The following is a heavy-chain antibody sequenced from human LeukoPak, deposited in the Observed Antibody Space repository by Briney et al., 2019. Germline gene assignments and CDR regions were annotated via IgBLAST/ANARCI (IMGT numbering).Heavy chain of an antibody. Sequence: PSETLSLTCSVSGDSISSDVYYWSWIRQPAGKGLEWIGRIYASGSTTYNSSLKSRVTISIDTAKNQFSLELTYVTAADTAVYYCAGTRRYCSGGSCYNWFDPWGQGTLVTVSS. V-gene: IGHV4-61*02. D-gene: IGHD2-15*01. J-gene: IGHJ5*02. CDR1: GDSISSDVYY. CDR2: IYASGST. CDR3: AGTRRYCSGGSCYNWFDP.